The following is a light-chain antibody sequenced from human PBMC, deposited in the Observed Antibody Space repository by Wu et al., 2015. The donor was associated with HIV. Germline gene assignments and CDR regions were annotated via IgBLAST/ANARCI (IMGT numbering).Light chain of an antibody. CDR2: DAS. Sequence: AIQLTQSPSSLSASIGDRVNITCRASQDIFTYLAWYQQTPGKAPRVLIYDASTLQSGVSSRFSGSGSEADFTLTISGLQREDFAIYFCQQLNSFPLTFGQGSRLEI. CDR3: QQLNSFPLT. J-gene: IGKJ5*01. V-gene: IGKV1-13*02. CDR1: QDIFTY.